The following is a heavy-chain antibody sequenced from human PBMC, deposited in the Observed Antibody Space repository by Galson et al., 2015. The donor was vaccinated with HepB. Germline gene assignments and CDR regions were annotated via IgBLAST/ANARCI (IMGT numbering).Heavy chain of an antibody. D-gene: IGHD6-13*01. CDR1: GFTFSSYS. CDR2: ISSSSSYI. V-gene: IGHV3-21*01. CDR3: ARVADSSCWSGYCDY. J-gene: IGHJ4*02. Sequence: SLRLSCAASGFTFSSYSMNWVRQAPGKGLEWVSSISSSSSYIYYADSVKGRFTISRDNAKNSLYLQMNSLRAEDTAVYYCARVADSSCWSGYCDYWGQGTLVTVPS.